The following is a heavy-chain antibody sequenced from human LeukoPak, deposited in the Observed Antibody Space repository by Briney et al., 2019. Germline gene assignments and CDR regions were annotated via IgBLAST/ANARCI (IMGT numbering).Heavy chain of an antibody. CDR1: GFTFSNHA. D-gene: IGHD6-13*01. CDR3: AKAWYSSSWFYFGS. V-gene: IGHV3-23*01. J-gene: IGHJ4*02. Sequence: GGSLRLSCAASGFTFSNHAMSWVRQAPGKGLEWVSTISGNGGSTYYADSVKGRFTISRDNSKNTLYLQMNSLRAEDTAIYYCAKAWYSSSWFYFGSWGQGTLVTVSS. CDR2: ISGNGGST.